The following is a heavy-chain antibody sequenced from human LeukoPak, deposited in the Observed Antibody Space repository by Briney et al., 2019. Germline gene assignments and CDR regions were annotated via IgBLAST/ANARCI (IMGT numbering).Heavy chain of an antibody. D-gene: IGHD6-13*01. CDR1: GFTFSSYA. CDR3: AKRTSDSSSWYNYYYYGMDV. J-gene: IGHJ6*02. CDR2: ISGSGGST. V-gene: IGHV3-23*01. Sequence: PGGSLRLSCAASGFTFSSYAMSWVRQAPGKGPEWVSAISGSGGSTYYADSVKGRFTISRDNSKNTLYLQMNSLRAEDTAVYYCAKRTSDSSSWYNYYYYGMDVWGQGTTVTVSS.